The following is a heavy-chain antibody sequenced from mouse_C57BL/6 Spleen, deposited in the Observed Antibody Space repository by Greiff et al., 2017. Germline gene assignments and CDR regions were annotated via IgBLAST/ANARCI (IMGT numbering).Heavy chain of an antibody. CDR3: ARLTTVVDY. D-gene: IGHD1-1*01. CDR1: GYTFTSYW. J-gene: IGHJ2*01. V-gene: IGHV1-55*01. Sequence: QVQLQQPGAELVQPGASVKMSCKASGYTFTSYWITWVKQRPGPGLEWIGDIYPGSGSTNYNEKFKSKATLTVDTPSSTANMLLSILTSEDSAVYYCARLTTVVDYWGQGTTLTVSS. CDR2: IYPGSGST.